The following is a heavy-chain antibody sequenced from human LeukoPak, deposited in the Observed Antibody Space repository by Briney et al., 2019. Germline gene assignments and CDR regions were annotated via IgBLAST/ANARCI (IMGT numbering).Heavy chain of an antibody. CDR1: GGSFSGYY. V-gene: IGHV4-34*01. J-gene: IGHJ5*02. CDR3: ARGRDYYGSGSYYPTLDP. Sequence: PSETLSLTCAVYGGSFSGYYWSWIRQPPGKGLGWIGEINRSGSTNYNPSLKSRVTISVDTSKNQFSLKLSSVTAADTAVYYCARGRDYYGSGSYYPTLDPWGQGTLVTVSS. D-gene: IGHD3-10*01. CDR2: INRSGST.